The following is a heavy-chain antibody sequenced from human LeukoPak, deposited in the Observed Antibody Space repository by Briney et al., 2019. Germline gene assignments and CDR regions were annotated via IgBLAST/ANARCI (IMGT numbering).Heavy chain of an antibody. V-gene: IGHV1-69*13. CDR2: IIPMFGTP. CDR1: GGSFSNYG. D-gene: IGHD5-18*01. CDR3: AGYIGPQMDTAMVHAFDY. Sequence: SVKVSCRASGGSFSNYGISRVRQAPGHGLEWMGGIIPMFGTPNYAQKFRDRVTITADDSTNTAYMELSSLRSEDTAVYYCAGYIGPQMDTAMVHAFDYWGQGTLVTVSS. J-gene: IGHJ4*02.